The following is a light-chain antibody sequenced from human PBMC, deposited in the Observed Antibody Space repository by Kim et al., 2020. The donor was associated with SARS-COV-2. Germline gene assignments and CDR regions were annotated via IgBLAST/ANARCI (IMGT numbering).Light chain of an antibody. Sequence: QSALTQPASVSGSPGQSITISCTGTSSDVGAYNYVSWYQQHPGKAPKLMIYEVNNRPSGVSSRFSGSKSGDTASLTISGLQAEDEADYYCTSYTGTSTLGRVFGGGTQLTVL. CDR1: SSDVGAYNY. CDR3: TSYTGTSTLGRV. V-gene: IGLV2-14*01. J-gene: IGLJ3*02. CDR2: EVN.